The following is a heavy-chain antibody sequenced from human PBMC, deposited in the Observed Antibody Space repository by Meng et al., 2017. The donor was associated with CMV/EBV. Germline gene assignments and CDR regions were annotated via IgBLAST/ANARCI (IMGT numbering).Heavy chain of an antibody. J-gene: IGHJ5*02. D-gene: IGHD3-3*01. Sequence: SETLSLTCAAYGGSFSGYYWSWIRQPPGKGLEWIGEINHSGSTNYNPSLKSRVTISVDTSKNQFSLKLSSVTAADTAVYYCARGESYYDFWSGSSNWFDPWGQGTLVTVSS. CDR3: ARGESYYDFWSGSSNWFDP. V-gene: IGHV4-34*01. CDR1: GGSFSGYY. CDR2: INHSGST.